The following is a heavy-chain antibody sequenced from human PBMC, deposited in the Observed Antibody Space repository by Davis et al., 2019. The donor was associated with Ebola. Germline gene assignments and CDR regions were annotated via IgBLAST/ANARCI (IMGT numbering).Heavy chain of an antibody. CDR1: GFTFSTYA. V-gene: IGHV3-23*01. CDR3: ARRYYGSGTYYKDY. CDR2: LTSGGST. D-gene: IGHD3-10*01. Sequence: PGGSLRLSCAASGFTFSTYAMSWVRQAPGKGLEWVSTLTSGGSTSYADSVKGRFTISRDNAKNSLYLQMNTLRAEDTAVYYCARRYYGSGTYYKDYWGQGTLVTVSS. J-gene: IGHJ4*02.